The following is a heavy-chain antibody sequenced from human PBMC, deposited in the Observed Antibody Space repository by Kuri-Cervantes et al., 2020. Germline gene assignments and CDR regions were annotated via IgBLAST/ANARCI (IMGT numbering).Heavy chain of an antibody. CDR3: ARVIYDYVWGTYRDAFDI. V-gene: IGHV3-21*01. D-gene: IGHD3-16*02. Sequence: GGSLRLSCAASGFTFSSYSMNWVRQAPGKGLEWVSSISSSSSYIYYADSVQGRFTISRDNSNNTLYLQMNSLRAEDTALYYCARVIYDYVWGTYRDAFDIWGQGTMVTVSS. J-gene: IGHJ3*02. CDR2: ISSSSSYI. CDR1: GFTFSSYS.